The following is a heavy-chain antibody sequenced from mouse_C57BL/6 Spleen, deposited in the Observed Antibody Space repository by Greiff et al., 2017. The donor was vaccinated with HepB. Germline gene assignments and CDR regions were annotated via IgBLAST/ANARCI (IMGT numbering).Heavy chain of an antibody. CDR1: GFNFNDYY. V-gene: IGHV14-2*01. CDR2: IDPEDGET. J-gene: IGHJ3*01. Sequence: VQLKQSGAELVKPGASVKLSCTASGFNFNDYYMHWVKQRPEQGLEWIGRIDPEDGETKYAPKFQGKATITADKSSNPAYLQLRNLTSEDTAVYYCASGNDYDGFAYWGQGTLVTVSA. CDR3: ASGNDYDGFAY. D-gene: IGHD2-4*01.